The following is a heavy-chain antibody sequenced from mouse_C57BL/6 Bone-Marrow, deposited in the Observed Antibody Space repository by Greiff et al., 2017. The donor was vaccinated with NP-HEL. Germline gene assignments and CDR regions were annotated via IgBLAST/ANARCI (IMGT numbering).Heavy chain of an antibody. CDR2: IYPGSGST. CDR1: GYTFTSYW. J-gene: IGHJ4*01. Sequence: QVQLQQSGAELVKPGASVKMSCKASGYTFTSYWITWVKQRPGQGLEWIGDIYPGSGSTTYNEKFKSKATLTVDTSSSTAYMQLSSLTSEDSSVYYCESLYYGSSLYYYAMDYWGQGTSVTVSS. V-gene: IGHV1-55*01. D-gene: IGHD1-1*01. CDR3: ESLYYGSSLYYYAMDY.